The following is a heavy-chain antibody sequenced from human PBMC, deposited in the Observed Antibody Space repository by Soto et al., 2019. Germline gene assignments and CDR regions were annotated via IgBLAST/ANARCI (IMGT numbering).Heavy chain of an antibody. CDR2: ISGSGGST. V-gene: IGHV3-23*01. D-gene: IGHD1-1*01. J-gene: IGHJ4*02. CDR3: AKVDGNEEEATGVRDY. CDR1: GFTFSSYA. Sequence: GGSLRLSCAASGFTFSSYAMSWVRQAPGKGLEWVSAISGSGGSTYYADSVKGRFTISRDNSKNTLYLQMNSLRAEDTAVYYCAKVDGNEEEATGVRDYWGQGTLVTVSS.